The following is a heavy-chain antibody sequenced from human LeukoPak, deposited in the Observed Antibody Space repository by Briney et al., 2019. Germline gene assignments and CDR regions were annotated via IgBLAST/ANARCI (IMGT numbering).Heavy chain of an antibody. J-gene: IGHJ4*02. Sequence: SETLSLTCAVYGGSVSGYYWSWVRQPPGKGLEWIGEINHSGSTNYNPSLKGRVPISRDKSKNQFSLKLGSVTAADTAVYYCGGSPGPKRIAVRDLDYWGQGTLVTVSS. CDR1: GGSVSGYY. CDR2: INHSGST. CDR3: GGSPGPKRIAVRDLDY. D-gene: IGHD6-6*01. V-gene: IGHV4-34*01.